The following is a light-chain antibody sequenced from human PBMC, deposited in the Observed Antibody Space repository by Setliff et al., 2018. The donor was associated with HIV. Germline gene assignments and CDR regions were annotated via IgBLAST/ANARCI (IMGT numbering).Light chain of an antibody. J-gene: IGLJ1*01. CDR2: EVR. CDR3: SSYTSSSTRV. CDR1: SSDVGGYNY. V-gene: IGLV2-14*01. Sequence: QSALTQPASVSGSPGQSITISCTGSSSDVGGYNYVSWYQQHPGKAPKLMIYEVRNRPSGVSNRFSGSKSGNTASLTISGLQAGDEADYYCSSYTSSSTRVFGTGTKVTVL.